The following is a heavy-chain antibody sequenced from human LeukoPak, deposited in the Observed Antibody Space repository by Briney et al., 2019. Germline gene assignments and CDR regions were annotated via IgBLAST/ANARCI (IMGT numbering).Heavy chain of an antibody. CDR2: IYPGDSDT. CDR1: GYSFTSYW. Sequence: GESLKISCKGSGYSFTSYWIGWVRQMPGKDLEWMGVIYPGDSDTRYSPSFQGQVTISADKSISTAYLQWSSLKASDTAMYCCARVIRRLYCSSTSCYGAFDYWGQGTLVTVSS. J-gene: IGHJ4*02. D-gene: IGHD2-2*01. CDR3: ARVIRRLYCSSTSCYGAFDY. V-gene: IGHV5-51*01.